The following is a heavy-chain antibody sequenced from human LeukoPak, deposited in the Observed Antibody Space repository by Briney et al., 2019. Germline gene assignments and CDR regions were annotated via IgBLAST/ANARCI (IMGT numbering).Heavy chain of an antibody. CDR1: GDSVPSDSAD. Sequence: SQTLSLTCAISGDSVPSDSADWNWIRQSPSRGLEWLGKTYYRSKWYTEYALSVKSRVSINPDTSKNQFSLQLNSVTPEDTAVYYCTRTRDYAMDVWGQGTTVTVSS. V-gene: IGHV6-1*01. CDR3: TRTRDYAMDV. CDR2: TYYRSKWYT. J-gene: IGHJ6*02.